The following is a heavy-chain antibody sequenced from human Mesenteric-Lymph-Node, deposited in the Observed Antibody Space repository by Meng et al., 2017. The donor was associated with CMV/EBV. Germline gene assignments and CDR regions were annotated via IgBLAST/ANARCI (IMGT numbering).Heavy chain of an antibody. J-gene: IGHJ4*02. CDR3: ARSYHASYCSSTSCYVYYFDY. D-gene: IGHD2-2*01. Sequence: SYSMNWVRPAPGKGLEWVSSISSSSSYIYYADSVKGRFTISRDNAKNSLYLQMNSLRAEDTAVYYCARSYHASYCSSTSCYVYYFDYWGQGTLVTVSS. CDR2: ISSSSSYI. V-gene: IGHV3-21*01. CDR1: SYS.